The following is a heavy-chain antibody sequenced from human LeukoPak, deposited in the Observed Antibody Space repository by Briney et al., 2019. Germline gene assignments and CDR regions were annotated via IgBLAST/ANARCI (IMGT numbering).Heavy chain of an antibody. CDR1: GYSFTSYW. Sequence: GESLKISCQGSGYSFTSYWIGWVRQMPGKGLERMGIIYPGDSDTRYSPSFQGQVTISADKSISTAYLQWSSLKASDTAMYYCARRLHTVTSEFDYWGQGTLVTVSS. D-gene: IGHD4-17*01. CDR3: ARRLHTVTSEFDY. V-gene: IGHV5-51*01. J-gene: IGHJ4*02. CDR2: IYPGDSDT.